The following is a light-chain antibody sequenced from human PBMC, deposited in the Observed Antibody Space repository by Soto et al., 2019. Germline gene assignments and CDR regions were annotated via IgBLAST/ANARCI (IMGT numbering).Light chain of an antibody. Sequence: EIVMTQSPATLSVSPGERATLFCRASQNVGTSLAWYQQIPGQPPRLLIHGASIRATGVPARFTGSGSGTEFTLTISGLQSEDLSVYYGRRYNDWPPWTVGQGTKVEIK. CDR3: RRYNDWPPWT. CDR1: QNVGTS. J-gene: IGKJ1*01. CDR2: GAS. V-gene: IGKV3-15*01.